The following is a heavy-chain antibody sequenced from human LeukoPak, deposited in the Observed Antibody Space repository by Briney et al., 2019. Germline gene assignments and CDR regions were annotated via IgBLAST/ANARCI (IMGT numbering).Heavy chain of an antibody. J-gene: IGHJ4*02. Sequence: SETLSLTCAVYGGSFSGYYWSWIRQPPGKGLEWIGEINHSGSTNYNPSLKSRVTISVDTSKNQFSLKLNSVTAADTAVYYCARDYGRDGYNYFDYWGQGTLVTVSS. CDR3: ARDYGRDGYNYFDY. V-gene: IGHV4-34*01. CDR2: INHSGST. D-gene: IGHD5-24*01. CDR1: GGSFSGYY.